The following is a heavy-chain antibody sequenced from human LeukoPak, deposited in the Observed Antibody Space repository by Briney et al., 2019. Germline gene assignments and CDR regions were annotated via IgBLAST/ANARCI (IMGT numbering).Heavy chain of an antibody. Sequence: SETLSLTCTVSGGSISSSSYYWGWIRQPPGKGLEWIGSIYYSGSTYYNPSLKSRVTISVDTSKNQFSLKLSSVTAADTAVYYCARHGTGIGDTAYYYYMDVWGKGTTVTISS. D-gene: IGHD5-18*01. CDR3: ARHGTGIGDTAYYYYMDV. CDR2: IYYSGST. CDR1: GGSISSSSYY. J-gene: IGHJ6*03. V-gene: IGHV4-39*01.